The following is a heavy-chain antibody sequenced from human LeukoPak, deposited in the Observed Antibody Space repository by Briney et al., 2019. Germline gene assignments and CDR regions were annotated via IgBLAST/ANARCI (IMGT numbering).Heavy chain of an antibody. Sequence: SETLSLTCTVSGGSISSGGYYWSWTRQHPGKGLEWIGYIYYSGSTYYNPSLKSRVTISVDTSKNQFSLKLSSVTAADTAVYYCARGYYDSSGYSLWGYDYWGQGTLVTVSS. D-gene: IGHD3-22*01. CDR2: IYYSGST. V-gene: IGHV4-31*03. J-gene: IGHJ4*02. CDR3: ARGYYDSSGYSLWGYDY. CDR1: GGSISSGGYY.